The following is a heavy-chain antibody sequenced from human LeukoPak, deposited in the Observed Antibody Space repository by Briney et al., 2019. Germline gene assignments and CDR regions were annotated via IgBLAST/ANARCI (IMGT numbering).Heavy chain of an antibody. Sequence: GGPLRLSCAASGFTFSSYAMHWVRQAPGKGLEWVAVISYDGSNKYYADSVKGRFTISRDNSKNTLYLQMNSLRAEDTAVYYCARDRSVSGWTRPVNWFDPWGQGTLVTVSS. CDR3: ARDRSVSGWTRPVNWFDP. D-gene: IGHD6-19*01. J-gene: IGHJ5*02. CDR1: GFTFSSYA. CDR2: ISYDGSNK. V-gene: IGHV3-30-3*01.